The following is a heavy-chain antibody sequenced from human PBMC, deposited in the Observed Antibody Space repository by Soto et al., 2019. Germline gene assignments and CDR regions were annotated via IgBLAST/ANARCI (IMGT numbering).Heavy chain of an antibody. CDR3: ASDLPTGIAYYYDSSGYPDY. D-gene: IGHD3-22*01. CDR2: ISYDGSNK. V-gene: IGHV3-30-3*01. CDR1: GFTFSSYA. Sequence: GGSLRLSCAASGFTFSSYAMHWVRQAPGKGLEWVAVISYDGSNKYYADSVKGRFTISRDNSKNTPYLQMNSLRAEDTAVYYCASDLPTGIAYYYDSSGYPDYWGQGTLVTVSS. J-gene: IGHJ4*02.